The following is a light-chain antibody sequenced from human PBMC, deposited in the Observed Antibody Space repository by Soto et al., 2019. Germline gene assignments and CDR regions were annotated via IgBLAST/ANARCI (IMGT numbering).Light chain of an antibody. CDR2: TAS. J-gene: IGKJ3*01. CDR1: QGISSY. CDR3: QQVNSYPFT. Sequence: DIQLTQSPSFLSASAGDRVTITCRASQGISSYLAWYQQKPGKAPNLLIYTASTLQSGVPSRFSGSGSGTEFTLTISSLQPEDLATYYCQQVNSYPFTFVPGTKVDLK. V-gene: IGKV1-9*01.